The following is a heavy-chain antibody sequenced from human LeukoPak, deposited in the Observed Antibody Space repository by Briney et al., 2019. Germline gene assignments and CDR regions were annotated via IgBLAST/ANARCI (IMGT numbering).Heavy chain of an antibody. CDR3: AKDRYTYGYFSFDY. Sequence: PGGALRLSCAASGFNLRGYAMGWVRQAPGEGLEWVSAFSGSGASTDYGDSVKGRFTISRDNSKNTLYLQMNSLRAEDTAVYYCAKDRYTYGYFSFDYWGQGTLVTVSS. D-gene: IGHD5-18*01. V-gene: IGHV3-23*01. CDR2: FSGSGAST. CDR1: GFNLRGYA. J-gene: IGHJ4*02.